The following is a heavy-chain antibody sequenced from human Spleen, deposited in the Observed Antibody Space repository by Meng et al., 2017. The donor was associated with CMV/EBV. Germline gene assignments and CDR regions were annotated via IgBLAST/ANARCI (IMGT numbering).Heavy chain of an antibody. Sequence: ASVKVSCKASGGTFSSYAISWVRQAPGQGLEWMGWISAYHGNTHYAQKYQGRVTMTTDTSTSTAYMELRSLRSDDTAVYYCARDAKLLTTIHHYYGMDVWGQGTTVTASS. CDR2: ISAYHGNT. D-gene: IGHD2-15*01. CDR1: GGTFSSYA. V-gene: IGHV1-18*01. J-gene: IGHJ6*02. CDR3: ARDAKLLTTIHHYYGMDV.